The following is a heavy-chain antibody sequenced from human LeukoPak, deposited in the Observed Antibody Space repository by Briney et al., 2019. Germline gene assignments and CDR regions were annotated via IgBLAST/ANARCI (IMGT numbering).Heavy chain of an antibody. J-gene: IGHJ4*02. CDR3: ARGFGYCSSTSCYTFDY. D-gene: IGHD2-2*02. CDR2: INHSGST. V-gene: IGHV4-34*01. CDR1: GGSFSGYY. Sequence: PSETLSLTCAVYGGSFSGYYWSWIRQPPGKGLEWIGEINHSGSTNYNPSLKGRVTISVDTSKNQFSLKLSSVTAADTAVYYCARGFGYCSSTSCYTFDYWGQGTLVTVSS.